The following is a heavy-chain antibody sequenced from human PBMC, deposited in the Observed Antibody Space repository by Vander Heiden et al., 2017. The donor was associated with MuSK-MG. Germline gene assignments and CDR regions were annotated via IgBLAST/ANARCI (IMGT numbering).Heavy chain of an antibody. D-gene: IGHD3-22*01. V-gene: IGHV4-4*07. CDR3: ARDHTIYYYDSSGSPPTGAFDI. CDR1: GGSISSYY. J-gene: IGHJ3*02. Sequence: QVQLQESGPGLVKPSETLSLTCTVSGGSISSYYWSWIRQPAGKGLEWIGRIYTSGSTNYNPSLKSRVTMSVDTSKNQFSLKLSSVTAADTAVYYCARDHTIYYYDSSGSPPTGAFDIWGQGTMVTVSS. CDR2: IYTSGST.